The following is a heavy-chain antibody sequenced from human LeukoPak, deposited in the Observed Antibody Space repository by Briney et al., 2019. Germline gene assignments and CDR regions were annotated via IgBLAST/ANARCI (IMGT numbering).Heavy chain of an antibody. J-gene: IGHJ5*02. CDR2: ISAYNGNT. CDR1: GYTFTSYG. D-gene: IGHD1-26*01. Sequence: LRASVKVSCKASGYTFTSYGISWVRQAPGQGLEWMGWISAYNGNTNYAQKLQGRVTMTTDTSTSTAYMELRSLRSDDTAVYYCARAKIIVGATGWFDPWGQGTLVTVSS. CDR3: ARAKIIVGATGWFDP. V-gene: IGHV1-18*01.